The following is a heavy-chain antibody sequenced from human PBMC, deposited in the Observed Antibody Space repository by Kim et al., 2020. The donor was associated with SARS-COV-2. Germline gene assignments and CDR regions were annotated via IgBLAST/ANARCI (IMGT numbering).Heavy chain of an antibody. CDR1: GFTFSSYG. Sequence: GGSLRLSCAASGFTFSSYGMHWVRQAPGKGLEWVAVISYDGSNKYYADSVKGRFTISRDNSKNTLYLQMNSLRAEDTAVYYCAKATEESGQQLGLFDYWGQGTLVTVSS. V-gene: IGHV3-30*18. J-gene: IGHJ4*02. D-gene: IGHD6-13*01. CDR2: ISYDGSNK. CDR3: AKATEESGQQLGLFDY.